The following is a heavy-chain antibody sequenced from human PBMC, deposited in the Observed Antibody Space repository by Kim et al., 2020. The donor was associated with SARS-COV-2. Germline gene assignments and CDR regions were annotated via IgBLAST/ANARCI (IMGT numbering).Heavy chain of an antibody. V-gene: IGHV3-48*02. J-gene: IGHJ5*02. Sequence: GGSLRLSCAASGFTFSSYSMNWVRQAPGKGLEWVSYISSSSSTIYYADSVKGRFTISRDNAKNSLYLQMNSLRDEDTAVYYCARDGGGDIVVVPAAIGPGQFDPWGQGTLVTVSS. D-gene: IGHD2-2*01. CDR3: ARDGGGDIVVVPAAIGPGQFDP. CDR1: GFTFSSYS. CDR2: ISSSSSTI.